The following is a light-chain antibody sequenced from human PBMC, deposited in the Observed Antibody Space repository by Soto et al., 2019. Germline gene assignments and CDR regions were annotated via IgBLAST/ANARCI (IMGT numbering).Light chain of an antibody. Sequence: QYALTQPRSVSGSPGQSVTISCTGTRSDVGGYNYVSWHQQHPGKAPKLMIYDVSKRPSGVPDRFSGSKSGNTASLTISGLQAEDEADYYCCSYAGSYNFVVFGGGTKLTVL. CDR2: DVS. V-gene: IGLV2-11*01. J-gene: IGLJ3*02. CDR1: RSDVGGYNY. CDR3: CSYAGSYNFVV.